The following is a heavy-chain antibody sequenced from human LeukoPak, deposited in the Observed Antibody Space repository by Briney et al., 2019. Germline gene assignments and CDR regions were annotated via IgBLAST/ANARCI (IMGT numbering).Heavy chain of an antibody. Sequence: ASVKVSCKVSGYTLTELSMHWVRQAPGEGLEWMGGFDPEDGETIYAQKFQGRVTMTEDTSTDTAYMELSSLRSEDTAVYYCATLRLTTVVTPSYFDYWGQGTLVTVSS. V-gene: IGHV1-24*01. J-gene: IGHJ4*02. CDR3: ATLRLTTVVTPSYFDY. D-gene: IGHD4-23*01. CDR2: FDPEDGET. CDR1: GYTLTELS.